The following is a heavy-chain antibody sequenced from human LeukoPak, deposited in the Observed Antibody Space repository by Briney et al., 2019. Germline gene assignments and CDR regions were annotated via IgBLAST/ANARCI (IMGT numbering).Heavy chain of an antibody. V-gene: IGHV3-48*02. D-gene: IGHD3-16*01. CDR2: ITSNSATI. CDR3: ARSVGGHFDY. J-gene: IGHJ4*02. Sequence: PGESLRLSCAASGFTFSVYSMNWVRQPPGMGLEWVSYITSNSATIQYADSVKGRFTISRDNAKNSLSLQMKSLRDEDTAVYYCARSVGGHFDYWGQGMLVTVSS. CDR1: GFTFSVYS.